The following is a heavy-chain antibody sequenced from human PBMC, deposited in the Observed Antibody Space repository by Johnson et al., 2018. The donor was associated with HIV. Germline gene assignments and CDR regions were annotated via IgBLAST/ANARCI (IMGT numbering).Heavy chain of an antibody. V-gene: IGHV3-33*08. Sequence: VQLVESGGGVVQPGRSLRLSCAASGFPFSSYGMHWVRQAPGKGLEWVAVIWYDGSTEYYADSVKGRFTISRDKSENTVYLQMNSLKTEYTAVYYCTTDRYGSGGSCYSEAFDIWGQRTMVTVSS. J-gene: IGHJ3*02. CDR1: GFPFSSYG. CDR3: TTDRYGSGGSCYSEAFDI. CDR2: IWYDGSTE. D-gene: IGHD2-15*01.